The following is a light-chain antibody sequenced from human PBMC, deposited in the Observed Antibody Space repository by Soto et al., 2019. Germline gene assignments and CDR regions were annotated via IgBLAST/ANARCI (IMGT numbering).Light chain of an antibody. CDR2: DVS. J-gene: IGLJ1*01. CDR1: SSDVGGYKY. V-gene: IGLV2-14*01. CDR3: SSYTSSSTL. Sequence: QSVLTQPASVSGSPGQSITISCTGTSSDVGGYKYVSWYQQHPGKAPKLMIYDVSNRPSGVSNRFSGSKSGNTASLTISGLQAEDEADYYCSSYTSSSTLFGTGTRSPS.